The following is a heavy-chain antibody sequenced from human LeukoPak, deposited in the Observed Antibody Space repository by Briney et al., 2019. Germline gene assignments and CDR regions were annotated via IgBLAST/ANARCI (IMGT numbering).Heavy chain of an antibody. J-gene: IGHJ5*02. CDR2: ISWNSGNI. D-gene: IGHD1-26*01. CDR3: ARDPLWAPSGSYPPPYWFDP. CDR1: GFTFDDYA. V-gene: IGHV3-9*01. Sequence: GGSLRLSCAASGFTFDDYAMHWVRQAPGKGLEWVSGISWNSGNIGYADSVKGRFTISRDNAKNSLYLQMNSLTPEDTAVYYCARDPLWAPSGSYPPPYWFDPWGQGTLVTVSS.